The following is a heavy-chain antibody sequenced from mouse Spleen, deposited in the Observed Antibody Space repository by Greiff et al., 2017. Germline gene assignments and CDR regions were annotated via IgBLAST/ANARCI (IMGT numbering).Heavy chain of an antibody. V-gene: IGHV2-4-1*01. J-gene: IGHJ3*01. CDR1: GFSLTSYG. Sequence: VQLQESGPGLVQPSQSLSITCTVSGFSLTSYGVHWVRQSPGKGLEWLGVIWSGGSTDYNAAFISRLSISKDNSKSQVFFKMNSLQADDTAIYYCARNRGDRLFAYWGQGTLVTVSA. D-gene: IGHD2-14*01. CDR3: ARNRGDRLFAY. CDR2: IWSGGST.